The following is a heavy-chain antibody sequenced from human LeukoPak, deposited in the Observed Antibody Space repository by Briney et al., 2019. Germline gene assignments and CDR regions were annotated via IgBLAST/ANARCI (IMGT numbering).Heavy chain of an antibody. CDR1: GGTFTSYA. V-gene: IGHV1-69*04. D-gene: IGHD3-10*01. J-gene: IGHJ4*02. CDR2: IIPILGIA. CDR3: ARDVGSNMVRGVIRNDY. Sequence: ASVKVSCKAPGGTFTSYAISWVRQAPGQEHEWMGRIIPILGIANYEQQFQGRVTITADKSTSTAYMELSSLRSEDTAVYYCARDVGSNMVRGVIRNDYWGQGTLVTVSS.